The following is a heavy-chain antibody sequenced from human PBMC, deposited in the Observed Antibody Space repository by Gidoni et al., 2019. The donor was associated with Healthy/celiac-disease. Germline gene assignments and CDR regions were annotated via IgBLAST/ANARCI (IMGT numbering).Heavy chain of an antibody. D-gene: IGHD1-26*01. CDR2: INHSGST. J-gene: IGHJ4*02. CDR3: ARVLSMGGSYYFDY. Sequence: QVQLQQWGAGLLKPAETLSLPCAVYGGSFSGYYWSWIRQPPGKGLEWIGEINHSGSTNYNPSLKSRVTISVDTSKNQFSLKLSSVTAADTAVYYCARVLSMGGSYYFDYWGQGTLVTVSS. V-gene: IGHV4-34*01. CDR1: GGSFSGYY.